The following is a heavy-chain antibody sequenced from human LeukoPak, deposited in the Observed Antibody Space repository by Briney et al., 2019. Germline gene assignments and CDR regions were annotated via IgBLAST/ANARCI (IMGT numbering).Heavy chain of an antibody. J-gene: IGHJ4*02. CDR2: INQDGREK. Sequence: GGSLRLSCAVSGFIFSSYWMSWVRQAPGKGLEWVANINQDGREKHYVASVKGRFTISRDNSKNTLYLQMNSLRAEDTAVYYCARDLSERSDYWGQGTLVTVSS. CDR1: GFIFSSYW. CDR3: ARDLSERSDY. V-gene: IGHV3-7*01.